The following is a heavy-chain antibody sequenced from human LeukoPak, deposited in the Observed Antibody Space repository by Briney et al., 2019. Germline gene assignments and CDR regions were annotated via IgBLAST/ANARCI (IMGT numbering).Heavy chain of an antibody. CDR1: GGTFSSYA. J-gene: IGHJ4*02. D-gene: IGHD3-9*01. CDR2: IIPIFGTA. Sequence: SVKVSCKASGGTFSSYAISWVRQAPGQGLEWMGRIIPIFGTANYAQKFQGRVTITTDESTSTAYMELSSLRSDDTALYYCARTGRAHYFDYWGQGTLVTVSS. CDR3: ARTGRAHYFDY. V-gene: IGHV1-69*05.